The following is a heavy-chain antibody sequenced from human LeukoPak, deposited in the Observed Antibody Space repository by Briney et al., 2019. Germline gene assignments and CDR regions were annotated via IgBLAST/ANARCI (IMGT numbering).Heavy chain of an antibody. D-gene: IGHD3-10*01. V-gene: IGHV1-18*01. J-gene: IGHJ4*02. CDR2: ISAYNSNT. CDR1: GYTFTSYG. CDR3: ARDTDLNYYGSGRGDY. Sequence: ASVKVSCKASGYTFTSYGISWVRQAPGQGLEWMGWISAYNSNTNYAQKLQGRVTMTTDTSTSPAYMELRSLRSDDTAVYYCARDTDLNYYGSGRGDYWGQGTLVTVSS.